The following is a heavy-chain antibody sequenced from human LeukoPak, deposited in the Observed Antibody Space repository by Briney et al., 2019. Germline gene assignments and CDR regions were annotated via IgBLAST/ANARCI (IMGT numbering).Heavy chain of an antibody. V-gene: IGHV4-39*07. Sequence: SETLSLTCTVSGGSISSSSYYWGWIRQPPGKGLEWIGSIYYSGSTYYNPSLKSRVTISVDTSKNQFSLKLSSVTAADTAVYYCARWDIYGSGSERAFDIWGQGTMVTVSS. D-gene: IGHD3-10*01. J-gene: IGHJ3*02. CDR2: IYYSGST. CDR1: GGSISSSSYY. CDR3: ARWDIYGSGSERAFDI.